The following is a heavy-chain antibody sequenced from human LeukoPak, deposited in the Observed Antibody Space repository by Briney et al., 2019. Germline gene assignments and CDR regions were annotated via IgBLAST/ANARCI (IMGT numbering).Heavy chain of an antibody. Sequence: VASVKVSCKASGYTFTGYYMHWVRQAPGQGLEWMGWINPNSGGTNYAQKFQGRVTMTRDTSISTAYMELSRLRSDDTAVYYCARANNDFWSGYYTSEFNYWGQGTLVTVSS. D-gene: IGHD3-3*01. V-gene: IGHV1-2*02. J-gene: IGHJ4*02. CDR2: INPNSGGT. CDR1: GYTFTGYY. CDR3: ARANNDFWSGYYTSEFNY.